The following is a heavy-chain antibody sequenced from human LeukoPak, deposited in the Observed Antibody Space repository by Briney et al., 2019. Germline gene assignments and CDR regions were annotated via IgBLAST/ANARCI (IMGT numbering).Heavy chain of an antibody. J-gene: IGHJ4*02. CDR3: ATYGGEYYFDY. D-gene: IGHD3-10*01. CDR1: GYSISNGYF. Sequence: SETLSLTCSVSGYSISNGYFWGWIRQPPGKGLEWIGSIYYSGSTYYNPSLKSRVTISVDTSKNQFSLKLSSVTAADTAVYYCATYGGEYYFDYWGQGTLVTVSS. V-gene: IGHV4-38-2*02. CDR2: IYYSGST.